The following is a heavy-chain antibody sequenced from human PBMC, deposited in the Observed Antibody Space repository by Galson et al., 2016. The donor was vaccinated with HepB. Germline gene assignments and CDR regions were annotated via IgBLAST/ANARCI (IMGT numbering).Heavy chain of an antibody. J-gene: IGHJ4*02. Sequence: ETLSLTCTVSGGSITGSSYYWGWIRQPPGKGLELIGSIYHSGSTNYNPSLKSRVNISVDKSKNQFSLKLSSVTAADTAVYYCAGFDLGGCGTGICSQWGQGSLVTVSA. CDR2: IYHSGST. V-gene: IGHV4-39*07. D-gene: IGHD2-15*01. CDR1: GGSITGSSYY. CDR3: AGFDLGGCGTGICSQ.